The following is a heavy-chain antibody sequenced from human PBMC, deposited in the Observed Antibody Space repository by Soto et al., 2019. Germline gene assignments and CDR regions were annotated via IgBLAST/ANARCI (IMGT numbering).Heavy chain of an antibody. D-gene: IGHD3-10*01. CDR1: GFTFSDYA. Sequence: GSLRLSCTASGFTFSDYAMAWVRQAPGKGLEWVSTISGGSSVTYYGDSVKGRFTISRDNAKKTLFLQLNRLSAEDTATYYCAKVLSKNYYYPFDFWGQGTQVTVSS. CDR2: ISGGSSVT. J-gene: IGHJ4*02. V-gene: IGHV3-23*01. CDR3: AKVLSKNYYYPFDF.